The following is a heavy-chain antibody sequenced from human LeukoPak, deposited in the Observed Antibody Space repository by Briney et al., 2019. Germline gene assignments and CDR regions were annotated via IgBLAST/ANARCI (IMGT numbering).Heavy chain of an antibody. D-gene: IGHD6-13*01. CDR3: ATVPEGSWYPSY. J-gene: IGHJ4*02. Sequence: GGSLRLSCAASGFTFSDYYMSWIRQAPGEGLEWVSYISDSGSTIYYADSLQGRFTISSDNAKNSLYLQMNSLRAEDTAVYYCATVPEGSWYPSYWGQGTLVTVSS. CDR2: ISDSGSTI. V-gene: IGHV3-11*01. CDR1: GFTFSDYY.